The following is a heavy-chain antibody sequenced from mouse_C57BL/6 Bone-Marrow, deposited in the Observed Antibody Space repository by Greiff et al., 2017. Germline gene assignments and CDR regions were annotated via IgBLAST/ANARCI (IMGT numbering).Heavy chain of an antibody. D-gene: IGHD2-3*01. CDR3: ARLYDGYSLDY. V-gene: IGHV5-6*01. CDR1: GFTFSSYG. CDR2: ISSGGSYT. J-gene: IGHJ2*01. Sequence: EVQLVESGGDLVKPGGSLKLSCAASGFTFSSYGMSWVRQTPDKRLEWVATISSGGSYTYYPDSVKGRFTISRDNAKNTLYLQMSSLKSEDTAMYYCARLYDGYSLDYWGQGTTLTVSS.